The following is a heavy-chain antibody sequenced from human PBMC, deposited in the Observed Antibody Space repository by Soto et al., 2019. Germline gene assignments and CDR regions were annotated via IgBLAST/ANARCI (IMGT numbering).Heavy chain of an antibody. CDR3: ARDPGVAITEYYFDY. CDR1: GFTFSSYA. Sequence: LRLSCAASGFTFSSYAMHWVRQAPGKGLEWVAVISYDGSNKYYADSVKGRFTISRDNSKNTLYLQMNSLRAEDTAVYYCARDPGVAITEYYFDYWGQGTLVTVS. V-gene: IGHV3-30-3*01. D-gene: IGHD3-3*01. CDR2: ISYDGSNK. J-gene: IGHJ4*02.